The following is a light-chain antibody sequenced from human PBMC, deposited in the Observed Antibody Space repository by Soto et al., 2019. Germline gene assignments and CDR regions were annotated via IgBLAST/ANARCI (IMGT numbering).Light chain of an antibody. CDR2: GTY. CDR3: QQYNSYS. Sequence: LTQSPGALSLSPGERATLSCRASQSVNNNLAWYQQKPGQPPRLLIYGTYTRATDVPARFSGRGSGTEFTLTISSLQPDDFATYYCQQYNSYSFGQGTKVDIK. V-gene: IGKV3-15*01. J-gene: IGKJ1*01. CDR1: QSVNNN.